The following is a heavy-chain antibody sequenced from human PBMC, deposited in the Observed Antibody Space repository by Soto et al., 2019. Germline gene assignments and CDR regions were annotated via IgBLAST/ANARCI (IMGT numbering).Heavy chain of an antibody. CDR1: GGSVSSASYF. D-gene: IGHD6-19*01. J-gene: IGHJ4*02. V-gene: IGHV4-61*01. Sequence: PSETLSLTCTVSGGSVSSASYFWTWIRQPPGKGLEWIGYIYYSGSTNYNPSLKSRVTISVDTSKNQFSLRLSSVTAADTAVYYCARDRAVAGTRSFDYWGQGTLVTVSS. CDR3: ARDRAVAGTRSFDY. CDR2: IYYSGST.